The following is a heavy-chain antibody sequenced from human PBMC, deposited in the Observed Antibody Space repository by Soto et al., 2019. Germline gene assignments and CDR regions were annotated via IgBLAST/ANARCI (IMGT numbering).Heavy chain of an antibody. CDR2: IYYSGST. CDR3: ARMYSSSSVFYYYGMDV. J-gene: IGHJ6*02. CDR1: GGSISSSSYY. Sequence: SETLSLTCTVSGGSISSSSYYWGWIRQPPGKGLEWIGSIYYSGSTHYNPSLKSRVTISVDTSKNQFSLKLSSVTAADTAVYYCARMYSSSSVFYYYGMDVWGQGTTVTVSS. V-gene: IGHV4-39*01. D-gene: IGHD6-6*01.